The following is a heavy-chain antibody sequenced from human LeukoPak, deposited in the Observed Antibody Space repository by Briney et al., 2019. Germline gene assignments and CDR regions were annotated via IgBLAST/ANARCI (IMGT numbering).Heavy chain of an antibody. CDR1: GFTFDDYA. J-gene: IGHJ4*02. CDR2: ISWNSGSI. V-gene: IGHV3-9*03. Sequence: PGGSLRLSCATSGFTFDDYAMYWVRQAPGKGLEWVSSISWNSGSIYYAGSVKGRFTISRDSAKSSLYLQMNSLRAEDMALYYCAKGSLYSSSSAAAYFDYWGQGTLVAVSS. D-gene: IGHD6-6*01. CDR3: AKGSLYSSSSAAAYFDY.